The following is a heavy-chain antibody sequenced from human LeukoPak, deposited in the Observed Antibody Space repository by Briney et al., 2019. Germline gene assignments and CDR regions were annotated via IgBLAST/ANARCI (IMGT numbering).Heavy chain of an antibody. CDR2: ISYDGSNK. D-gene: IGHD1-14*01. V-gene: IGHV3-30-3*01. J-gene: IGHJ3*01. CDR3: ARVTRNSGVFDV. Sequence: GGSLRLSCASSGFTFSSYAMHWVRQAPGKGLEWVAVISYDGSNKYYTDSLMGRFTVSRDNAKSSLDLQMNSLRVENTAVYYCARVTRNSGVFDVWGQGTMVTVSS. CDR1: GFTFSSYA.